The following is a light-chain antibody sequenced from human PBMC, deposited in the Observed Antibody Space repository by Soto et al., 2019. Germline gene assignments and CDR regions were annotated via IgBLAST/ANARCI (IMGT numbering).Light chain of an antibody. CDR2: GAS. CDR3: QPYGSSPDT. CDR1: QSVSSSY. Sequence: EIVLTQSPGTLPLSPGERATLSCRASQSVSSSYLAWYQQKPGQAPRLLIYGASNRATGIPARFSGSGSGTDFTLTISRLEPEDVAIYYCQPYGSSPDTFGQGTKLEIK. V-gene: IGKV3-20*01. J-gene: IGKJ2*01.